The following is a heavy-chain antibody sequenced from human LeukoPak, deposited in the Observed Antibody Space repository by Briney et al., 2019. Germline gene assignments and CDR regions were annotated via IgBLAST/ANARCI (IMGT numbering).Heavy chain of an antibody. V-gene: IGHV3-72*01. Sequence: GGSLRLSCAPSGFIFSDRYMDWVRQAPGKGLEWVGRTNNKADGYTTEYAASVRGRFTISRDDSDNSLYLQMNSLKSEDTAVYYCATRSCHGYRGNYGAFDILGQGTVVAVS. CDR2: TNNKADGYTT. CDR3: ATRSCHGYRGNYGAFDI. D-gene: IGHD4-23*01. CDR1: GFIFSDRY. J-gene: IGHJ3*02.